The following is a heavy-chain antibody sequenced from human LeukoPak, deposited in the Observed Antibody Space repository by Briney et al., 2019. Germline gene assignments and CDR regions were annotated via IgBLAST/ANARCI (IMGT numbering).Heavy chain of an antibody. J-gene: IGHJ6*02. CDR2: ISSSGSTI. Sequence: GGSLRLSCAASGFTFSSYEMNWVRQAPGKGLGWVSYISSSGSTIYYADSVKGRFTISRDNAKNSLYLQMNSLRVEDTAVYYCARLFYYDSSGVNGMDVWGQGTTVTVSS. CDR1: GFTFSSYE. CDR3: ARLFYYDSSGVNGMDV. D-gene: IGHD3-22*01. V-gene: IGHV3-48*03.